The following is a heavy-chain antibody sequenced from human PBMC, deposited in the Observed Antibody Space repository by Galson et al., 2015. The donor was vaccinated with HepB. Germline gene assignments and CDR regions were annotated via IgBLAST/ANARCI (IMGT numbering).Heavy chain of an antibody. CDR1: GGTFNSYA. CDR2: IIPIFGTA. V-gene: IGHV1-69*13. D-gene: IGHD6-19*01. J-gene: IGHJ4*02. CDR3: ARDRFGSYSSGWTLGYYFDY. Sequence: SVKVSCKASGGTFNSYAISWVRQAPGQGLEWMGGIIPIFGTANYAQKFQGRVTITADESTSTAYMELSSLRSEDTAVYYCARDRFGSYSSGWTLGYYFDYWGQGTLVTVSS.